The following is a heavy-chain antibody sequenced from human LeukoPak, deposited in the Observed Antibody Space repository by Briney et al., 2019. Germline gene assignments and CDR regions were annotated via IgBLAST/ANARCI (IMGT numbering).Heavy chain of an antibody. D-gene: IGHD3-10*01. V-gene: IGHV3-49*03. CDR1: GFTFGDYP. J-gene: IGHJ3*02. CDR2: IRTKAYGETT. Sequence: GSLRLSCIASGFTFGDYPMSWFRQAPGKGLEWVSYIRTKAYGETTEYAASVTGRFTISRDDSNSIVYLQMSSLEAEDTAFYYCTRAVRLSGDAFDIWGQGTVVTVSS. CDR3: TRAVRLSGDAFDI.